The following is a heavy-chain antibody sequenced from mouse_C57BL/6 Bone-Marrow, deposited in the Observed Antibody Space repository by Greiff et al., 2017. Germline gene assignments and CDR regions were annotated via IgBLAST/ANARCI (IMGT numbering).Heavy chain of an antibody. CDR2: ISSGGSYT. CDR1: GFTFSSYG. D-gene: IGHD1-1*01. J-gene: IGHJ4*01. V-gene: IGHV5-6*02. CDR3: ARDHYYGSSLYAMDY. Sequence: DVKLVESGGDLVKPGGSLKLSCAASGFTFSSYGMSWVRQTPDKRLEWVATISSGGSYTYYPDSVKGRFTISRDNAKNTLYLQMSSLKSEDTAMYYCARDHYYGSSLYAMDYWGQGTSVTVSS.